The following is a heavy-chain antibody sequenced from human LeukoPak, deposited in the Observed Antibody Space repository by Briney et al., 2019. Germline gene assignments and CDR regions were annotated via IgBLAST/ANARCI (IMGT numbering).Heavy chain of an antibody. CDR1: GFTFSSYA. CDR3: AKGSYYDFWSGRLS. V-gene: IGHV3-23*01. J-gene: IGHJ4*02. CDR2: ISGSDSRT. Sequence: PGGSLRLSCAASGFTFSSYAMTWVRQAPGKGLELVSGISGSDSRTYYADSVKGRLTISRDNSKNTLYLQMNSLRAEDTAVYYCAKGSYYDFWSGRLSWGQGTLVTVSS. D-gene: IGHD3-3*01.